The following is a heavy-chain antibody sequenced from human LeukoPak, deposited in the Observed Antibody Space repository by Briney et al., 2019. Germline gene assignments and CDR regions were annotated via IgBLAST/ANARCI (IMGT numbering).Heavy chain of an antibody. Sequence: GGSLRLSCVASGFSFSSYWMHWVRQAPGKGLVWVSRITSDGTTTRYADSVKGRFTISRDNAKNTLYLQMNSLRAEDTAVYYCVREYPASFDYWGQGNLVTVSS. CDR1: GFSFSSYW. CDR2: ITSDGTTT. V-gene: IGHV3-74*01. CDR3: VREYPASFDY. J-gene: IGHJ4*02.